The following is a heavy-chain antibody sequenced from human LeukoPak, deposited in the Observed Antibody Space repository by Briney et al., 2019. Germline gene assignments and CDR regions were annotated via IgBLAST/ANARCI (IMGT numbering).Heavy chain of an antibody. V-gene: IGHV1-69*05. CDR1: GGTFSSYA. J-gene: IGHJ1*01. CDR2: IIPIFGTA. D-gene: IGHD2-2*02. CDR3: AREGTPSGDIVVVPAAIRQVA. Sequence: SVKVSCKASGGTFSSYAISWVRQAPGQGLEWMGGIIPIFGTANYAQKFQGRVTITTDESTSTAYMELSSLRSEDTAVYYCAREGTPSGDIVVVPAAIRQVAWGQGTLVTVSS.